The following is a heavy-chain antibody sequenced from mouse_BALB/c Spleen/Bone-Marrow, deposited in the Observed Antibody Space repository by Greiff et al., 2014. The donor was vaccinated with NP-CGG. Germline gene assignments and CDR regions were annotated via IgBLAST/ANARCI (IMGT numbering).Heavy chain of an antibody. CDR1: GFNIKDTY. Sequence: VQLQQSGAELVKPGASVKLSCTASGFNIKDTYMHWVKQRPEQGLEWIGRIDPANGNTKYDPKFQGKATITADTSSNTAYLQLSSLTSEDTAVYYCARYYYGCCFDYWGQGTTLTVSS. CDR2: IDPANGNT. CDR3: ARYYYGCCFDY. D-gene: IGHD1-2*01. J-gene: IGHJ2*01. V-gene: IGHV14-3*02.